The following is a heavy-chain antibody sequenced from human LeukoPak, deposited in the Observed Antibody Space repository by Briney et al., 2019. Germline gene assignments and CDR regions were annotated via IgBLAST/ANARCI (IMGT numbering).Heavy chain of an antibody. CDR3: ARQKAYDILTDYYPNWFDP. Sequence: SETLSLTCTVSGGSISSSSYYWGWIRQPPGKGLEWIGSIYYSGSTYYNPSLKSRVTISVDTSKNQFSLKLSSVTAADTAVYYCARQKAYDILTDYYPNWFDPWGQGTLVTVSS. J-gene: IGHJ5*02. CDR2: IYYSGST. D-gene: IGHD3-9*01. V-gene: IGHV4-39*01. CDR1: GGSISSSSYY.